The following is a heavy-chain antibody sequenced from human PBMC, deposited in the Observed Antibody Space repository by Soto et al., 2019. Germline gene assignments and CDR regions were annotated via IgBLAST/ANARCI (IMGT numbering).Heavy chain of an antibody. V-gene: IGHV3-64*01. CDR2: VSSNGVGT. J-gene: IGHJ6*03. Sequence: EVQLAESGGGLAQPGGSLRLSCAASGLTLSGYSMDWVRHAPGKGLEYVSGVSSNGVGTYYANSVQGRFTISRDNSKNTVYLQMGSLRPEDMAVYYCARRTRPDFYYMDVWGKGTTVTVSS. CDR1: GLTLSGYS. CDR3: ARRTRPDFYYMDV. D-gene: IGHD6-6*01.